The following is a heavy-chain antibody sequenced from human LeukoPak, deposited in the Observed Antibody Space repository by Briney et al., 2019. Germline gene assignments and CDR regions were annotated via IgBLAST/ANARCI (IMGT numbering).Heavy chain of an antibody. CDR3: ARDERSSWLAY. V-gene: IGHV3-21*01. Sequence: PGGSLRLSCAASGLTFSTYVMTWVRQAPGKGLEWVSIITGSSDAIHYAGSVKGRFTISRDNAKNSLYLQMNSLRAEDTAVYYCARDERSSWLAYWGQGTLVTVSS. D-gene: IGHD6-13*01. CDR2: ITGSSDAI. J-gene: IGHJ4*02. CDR1: GLTFSTYV.